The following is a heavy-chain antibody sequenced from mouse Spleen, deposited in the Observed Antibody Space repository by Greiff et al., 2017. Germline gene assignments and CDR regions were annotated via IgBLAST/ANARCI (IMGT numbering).Heavy chain of an antibody. D-gene: IGHD2-1*01. Sequence: VQLQQSGPELVKPGASVKISCKASGYSFTGYYMNWVKQSPEKSLEWIGEINPSTGGTTYNQKFKAKATLTVDKSSSTAYMQLKSLTSEDSAVFYCAREGNYEGNAMDYWGQGTSVTVSS. V-gene: IGHV1-42*01. J-gene: IGHJ4*01. CDR3: AREGNYEGNAMDY. CDR1: GYSFTGYY. CDR2: INPSTGGT.